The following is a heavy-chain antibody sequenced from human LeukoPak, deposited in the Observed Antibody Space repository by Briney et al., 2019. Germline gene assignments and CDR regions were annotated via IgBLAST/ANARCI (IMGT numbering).Heavy chain of an antibody. D-gene: IGHD3-10*01. CDR2: ISGTGYNT. Sequence: PGGSLRLSCAASGFTFRNCAMSWVRQAPGKGLEWVSGISGTGYNTYYADSVKGRFTISRDNSKNTLYLQMNSLGAEDTAVYYWAKHVSGGFFYFDYWGQKTLSPSPQ. V-gene: IGHV3-23*01. CDR1: GFTFRNCA. J-gene: IGHJ4*02. CDR3: AKHVSGGFFYFDY.